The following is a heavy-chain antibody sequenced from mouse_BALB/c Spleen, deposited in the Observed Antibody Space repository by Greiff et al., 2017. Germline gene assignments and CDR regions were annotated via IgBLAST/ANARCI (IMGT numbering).Heavy chain of an antibody. CDR1: GFTFSSYT. Sequence: EVQGVESGGGLVQPGGSLKLSCAASGFTFSSYTMSWVRQTPEKRLEWVAYISNGGGSTYYPDTVKGRFTISRDNAKNTLYLQMSSLKSEDTAMYYCARHESYYFDYWGQGTTLTVSS. J-gene: IGHJ2*01. CDR2: ISNGGGST. V-gene: IGHV5-12-2*01. CDR3: ARHESYYFDY.